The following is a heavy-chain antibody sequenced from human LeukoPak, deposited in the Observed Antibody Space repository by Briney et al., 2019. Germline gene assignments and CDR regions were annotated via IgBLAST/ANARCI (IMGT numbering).Heavy chain of an antibody. V-gene: IGHV4-39*01. CDR2: IYYSGST. CDR3: ARVSKKTWWFGELLSTAWIFDY. Sequence: SETLSLTCTVSGGSISSSSYYWGWIRQPPGKGLEWIGSIYYSGSTYYNPSLKSRVTISVDTSKNQFSLKLSSVTAADTAVYYCARVSKKTWWFGELLSTAWIFDYWGQGTLVTVSS. D-gene: IGHD3-10*01. CDR1: GGSISSSSYY. J-gene: IGHJ4*02.